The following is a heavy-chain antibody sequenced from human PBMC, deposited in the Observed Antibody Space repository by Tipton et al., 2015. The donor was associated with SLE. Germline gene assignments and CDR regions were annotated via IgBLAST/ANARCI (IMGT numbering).Heavy chain of an antibody. CDR3: ARSESYYSALTY. V-gene: IGHV4-4*07. J-gene: IGHJ4*02. Sequence: TLSLTCTVSGESISSYYWSWIRQAAGKGLEWIGRIHSSGSTNDNPSLTSRVTMSVDSSKNQFSLKVNSVTAADTAVYYCARSESYYSALTYWGQGTLVTVSS. CDR2: IHSSGST. D-gene: IGHD1-26*01. CDR1: GESISSYY.